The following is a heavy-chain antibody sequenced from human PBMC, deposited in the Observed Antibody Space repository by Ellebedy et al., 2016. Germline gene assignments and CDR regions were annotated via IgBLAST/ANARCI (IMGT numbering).Heavy chain of an antibody. CDR2: ISYDGSNK. D-gene: IGHD6-19*01. V-gene: IGHV3-30*03. CDR3: ARDLAVSGSDY. Sequence: GGSLRLSXAASGFTFSSYGMHWVRQAPGKGLEWVAVISYDGSNKYYADSVKGRFTISRDNAKNSLYLQMNSLRAEDTAVYYCARDLAVSGSDYWGQGTLVTVSS. CDR1: GFTFSSYG. J-gene: IGHJ4*02.